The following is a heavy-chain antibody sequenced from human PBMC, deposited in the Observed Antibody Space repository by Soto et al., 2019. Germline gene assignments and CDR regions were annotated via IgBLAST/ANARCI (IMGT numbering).Heavy chain of an antibody. CDR2: ISVSAGTT. V-gene: IGHV3-23*01. J-gene: IGHJ4*02. Sequence: EVQLLESGGGLVQPGGSLRLSCAASGLTFSSYPMSWVRQAPGKGLQWVSSISVSAGTTYYADSVKGRFTISRDNSKNTLYLQMNSLRAEDTAVYYCAKDGIRGIHIDNWGQGTLVTVCS. CDR1: GLTFSSYP. CDR3: AKDGIRGIHIDN.